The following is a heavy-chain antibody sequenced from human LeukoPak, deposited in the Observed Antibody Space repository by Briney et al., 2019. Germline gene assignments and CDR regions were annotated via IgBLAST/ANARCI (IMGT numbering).Heavy chain of an antibody. J-gene: IGHJ4*02. Sequence: GASVKVSCKASGGTFISYAISWVRQAPGQGLEWMGGIIPIFGTANYAQKFQGRVTITADESTSTAYMELSSLRSEDTAVYYCARGRDSSGYYYDYWGQGTLVTVSS. D-gene: IGHD3-22*01. CDR2: IIPIFGTA. CDR3: ARGRDSSGYYYDY. CDR1: GGTFISYA. V-gene: IGHV1-69*13.